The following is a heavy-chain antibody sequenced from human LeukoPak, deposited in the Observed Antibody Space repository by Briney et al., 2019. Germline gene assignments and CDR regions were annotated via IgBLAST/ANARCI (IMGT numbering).Heavy chain of an antibody. J-gene: IGHJ4*02. CDR3: ARAGPKGSGSPPFDY. CDR2: ISYDGSNK. CDR1: GFTFSSYG. V-gene: IGHV3-30*03. D-gene: IGHD3-10*01. Sequence: GGSLRLSCAASGFTFSSYGMHWVRQAPGKGLEWVAVISYDGSNKYYADSVRGRFTISRDNSKNTLYLQMNSLRAEDTAVYYCARAGPKGSGSPPFDYWGQGTLVTVSS.